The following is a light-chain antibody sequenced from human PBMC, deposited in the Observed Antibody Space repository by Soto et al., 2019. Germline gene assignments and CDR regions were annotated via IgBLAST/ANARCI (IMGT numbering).Light chain of an antibody. CDR3: QQYGSSPWT. CDR2: GAS. J-gene: IGKJ1*01. CDR1: QSFRGL. Sequence: EVVLTQSPVTLSLSPWERATLSCRASQSFRGLLAWYQQKPGQAPRLLIYGASSRATGIPDRFSGSGSGTDFTLTISRLEPEDFAVYYCQQYGSSPWTFGQGTKVDI. V-gene: IGKV3-20*01.